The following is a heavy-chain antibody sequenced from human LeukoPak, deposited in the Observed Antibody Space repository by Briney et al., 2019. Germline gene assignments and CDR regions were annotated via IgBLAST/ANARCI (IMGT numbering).Heavy chain of an antibody. CDR3: ARHVRNLDV. CDR2: IYYGGST. D-gene: IGHD2/OR15-2a*01. CDR1: GGSVNSYY. V-gene: IGHV4-59*08. Sequence: SETLSLTCTVSGGSVNSYYWSWIRQPPGKGLEWIGNIYYGGSTSYNPSLKSRVTISVDTSKNQFSLKLSSVTAADTAVYYCARHVRNLDVWGQGTTVTVSS. J-gene: IGHJ6*02.